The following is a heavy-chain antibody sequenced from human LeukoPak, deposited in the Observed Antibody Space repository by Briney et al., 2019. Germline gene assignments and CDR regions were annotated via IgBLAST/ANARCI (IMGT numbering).Heavy chain of an antibody. V-gene: IGHV4-38-2*02. CDR1: GYSISSGYY. CDR2: IYHSGST. CDR3: AREERSNYVGNYYYYYMDV. D-gene: IGHD4-11*01. J-gene: IGHJ6*03. Sequence: PSETLSLTCAVSGYSISSGYYWGWIRQPPGKGLEWIGSIYHSGSTYYNPSLKSRVTISVDTSKNQFSLKLSSVTAADTAVYYCAREERSNYVGNYYYYYMDVWGKGTTVTVSS.